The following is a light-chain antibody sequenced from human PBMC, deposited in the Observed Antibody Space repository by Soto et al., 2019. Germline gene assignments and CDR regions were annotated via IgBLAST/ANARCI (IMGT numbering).Light chain of an antibody. CDR3: QQYNNWRT. J-gene: IGKJ1*01. V-gene: IGKV3-15*01. CDR2: DAS. Sequence: EIVMMQSPATLSVSPGERSTLSCRASQNLINNLAWYQQKPGQAPRLLIYDASTRATGVPARLSGSGSGTEFTLTISSLQFEDFAVYYCQQYNNWRTFGQGTKVDIK. CDR1: QNLINN.